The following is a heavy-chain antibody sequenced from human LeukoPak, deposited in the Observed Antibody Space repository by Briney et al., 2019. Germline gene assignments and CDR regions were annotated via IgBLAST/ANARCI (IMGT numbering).Heavy chain of an antibody. CDR2: ISYDGSNK. CDR3: AKSYYDSSGYYYYDGMDV. Sequence: PGGSLRLSCAASGFTFSSYGMHWVRQAPGKGLEWVAVISYDGSNKYYADSVKGRFTISRDNSKNTLYLQMNSLRAEDTAVYYCAKSYYDSSGYYYYDGMDVWGQGTTVTVSS. CDR1: GFTFSSYG. J-gene: IGHJ6*02. V-gene: IGHV3-30*18. D-gene: IGHD3-22*01.